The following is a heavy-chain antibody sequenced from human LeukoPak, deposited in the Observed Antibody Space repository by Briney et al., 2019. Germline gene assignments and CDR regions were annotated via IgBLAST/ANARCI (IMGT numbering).Heavy chain of an antibody. Sequence: ASVKVSCKASGYTFTSYDINWVRQATGQGLEWMGWMNPNSGNTDYAQKFQGRVTMTRDTSISTAYMELSSLRSEDTAVYYCARQTGTNALDIWGQGTMVTVSS. CDR3: ARQTGTNALDI. D-gene: IGHD1-14*01. J-gene: IGHJ3*02. CDR1: GYTFTSYD. V-gene: IGHV1-8*01. CDR2: MNPNSGNT.